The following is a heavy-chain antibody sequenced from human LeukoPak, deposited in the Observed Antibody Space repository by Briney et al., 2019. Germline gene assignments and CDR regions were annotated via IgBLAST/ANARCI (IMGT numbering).Heavy chain of an antibody. Sequence: GGSLRLSCAASGFTFSSYAMSWVRQAPGKGLEWVSAISGSGGSTYYADSVKGRFTISRDNTKNKLYLQMNSLRAEDTAVYYCAKDLGCSGGSCYSSGYWGQGTLVTVSS. D-gene: IGHD2-15*01. V-gene: IGHV3-23*01. CDR3: AKDLGCSGGSCYSSGY. CDR1: GFTFSSYA. J-gene: IGHJ4*02. CDR2: ISGSGGST.